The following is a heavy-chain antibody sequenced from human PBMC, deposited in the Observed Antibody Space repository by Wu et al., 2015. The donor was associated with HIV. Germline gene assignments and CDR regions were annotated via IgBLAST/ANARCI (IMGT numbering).Heavy chain of an antibody. D-gene: IGHD5-24*01. CDR1: ESTFSRHD. Sequence: QVQLVQSGAELKKPGASVKVSCKIPESTFSRHDVNWLRQASGRGLEWMGWMNPRHGGSGIVDNFRGRAVMTSRGDIKTAYLELRGLSPKDAAVYFCAVATMNAFDIWGPGTKVIVSS. CDR2: MNPRHGGS. V-gene: IGHV1-8*01. CDR3: AVATMNAFDI. J-gene: IGHJ3*02.